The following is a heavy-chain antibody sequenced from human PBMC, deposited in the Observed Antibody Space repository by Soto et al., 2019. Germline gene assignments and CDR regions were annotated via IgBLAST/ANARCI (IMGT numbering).Heavy chain of an antibody. Sequence: GASVKVSCKASGYTFTSYYMHWVRQAPGQGLEWMGIINPSGGSTSYAQKFQGRVTMTRDTSTSTAYMELRSLRSEDTAVYYCASPVAGTFYYGMDVWGQGTTVTVSS. V-gene: IGHV1-46*01. J-gene: IGHJ6*02. CDR3: ASPVAGTFYYGMDV. CDR2: INPSGGST. D-gene: IGHD6-19*01. CDR1: GYTFTSYY.